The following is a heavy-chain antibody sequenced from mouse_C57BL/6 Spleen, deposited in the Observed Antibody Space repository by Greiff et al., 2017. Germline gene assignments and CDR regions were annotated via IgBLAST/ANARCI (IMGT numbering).Heavy chain of an antibody. CDR2: ISLKSDNYAT. CDR1: GFNFSNYW. V-gene: IGHV6-3*01. D-gene: IGHD1-1*01. J-gene: IGHJ4*01. Sequence: DVMLVESGGGLVQPGGSMKLSCVASGFNFSNYWMNWVRQSPEKGLEWVAQISLKSDNYATHYAESVKGRFTISRDDSKSSVYLQMNNLRAEDTGIYYCTITTVVATPYYAMDYWGQGTSVTVSS. CDR3: TITTVVATPYYAMDY.